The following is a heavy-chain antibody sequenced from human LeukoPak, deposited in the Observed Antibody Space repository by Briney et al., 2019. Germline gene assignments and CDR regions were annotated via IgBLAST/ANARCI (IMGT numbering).Heavy chain of an antibody. CDR1: GFTFSSYG. Sequence: PGGSLRLSCAASGFTFSSYGMHWVRQATGKGLEWVAVISYDGSNKYYADSVKGRFTISRDNSKNTLYLQMNSLRAEDTAVYYCAKFYYYDSSGYYPDYWGQGTLVTVSS. CDR3: AKFYYYDSSGYYPDY. CDR2: ISYDGSNK. V-gene: IGHV3-30*18. J-gene: IGHJ4*02. D-gene: IGHD3-22*01.